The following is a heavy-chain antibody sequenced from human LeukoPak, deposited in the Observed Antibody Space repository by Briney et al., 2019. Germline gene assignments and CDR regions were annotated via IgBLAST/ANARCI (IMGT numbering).Heavy chain of an antibody. D-gene: IGHD2-15*01. Sequence: PGGSLRLSCTASGFTFGDYAMSWVRQAPGKGLEWVGFIRSKAYGGTTEYAASVKGRFTISRDDSKSIAYLQMNSPKTEDTAVYYCTRDRCSGGSCYSFDHWGQGTLVTVSS. J-gene: IGHJ4*02. CDR1: GFTFGDYA. CDR2: IRSKAYGGTT. CDR3: TRDRCSGGSCYSFDH. V-gene: IGHV3-49*04.